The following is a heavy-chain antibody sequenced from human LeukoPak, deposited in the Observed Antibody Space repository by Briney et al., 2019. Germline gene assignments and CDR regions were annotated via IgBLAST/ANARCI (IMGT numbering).Heavy chain of an antibody. J-gene: IGHJ4*02. CDR3: AGITMVRGVIMGFDY. CDR1: GFTFSSYG. D-gene: IGHD3-10*01. CDR2: ISSSSSYI. V-gene: IGHV3-21*01. Sequence: GGSLRLSCAASGFTFSSYGMNWVRQAPGKGLEWVSSISSSSSYIYYADSVKGRFTTSRDNAKNSLYLQMNSLRAEDTAVYYCAGITMVRGVIMGFDYWGQGTLVTVSS.